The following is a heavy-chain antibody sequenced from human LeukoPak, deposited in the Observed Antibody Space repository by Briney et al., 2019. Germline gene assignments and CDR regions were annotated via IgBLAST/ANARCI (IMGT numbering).Heavy chain of an antibody. CDR1: GLTFSSYA. V-gene: IGHV3-23*01. J-gene: IGHJ6*03. CDR2: ISGSGGST. CDR3: AGAATDYYYYMDV. Sequence: GGSLRLSCAASGLTFSSYAMSWVRQAPGKGLEWVSAISGSGGSTYYADSVKGRFTISRDNSKNTLYLQMNGLSADDTAVYYCAGAATDYYYYMDVWGKGTTVTISS. D-gene: IGHD1-26*01.